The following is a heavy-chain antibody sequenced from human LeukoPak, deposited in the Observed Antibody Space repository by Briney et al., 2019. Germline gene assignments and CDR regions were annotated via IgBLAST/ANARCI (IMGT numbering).Heavy chain of an antibody. CDR3: AKDLDSSGLFDY. CDR1: GFTFSSYA. J-gene: IGHJ4*02. CDR2: ISGSGDRT. Sequence: GGSLRLSCAASGFTFSSYAMSWVRQAPGKGLEWVSVISGSGDRTRYADSVKGRFTISRDNSKNTLYLQMNSLRAEDTAIYYCAKDLDSSGLFDYWGQGTLVTASS. D-gene: IGHD3-22*01. V-gene: IGHV3-23*01.